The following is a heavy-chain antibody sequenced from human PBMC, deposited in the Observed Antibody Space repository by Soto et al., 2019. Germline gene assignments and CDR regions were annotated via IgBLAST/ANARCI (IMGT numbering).Heavy chain of an antibody. V-gene: IGHV3-48*01. D-gene: IGHD2-2*01. CDR3: TGYCSSSSCHPLY. CDR2: ISSSTSSI. J-gene: IGHJ4*02. Sequence: GGSLRLSCAASGFTFSMYSMNWVRQAPGKGLEWVSYISSSTSSIYYADSVKGRFTISRDNAKKSLHLQMNSLRAEDTAVYYCTGYCSSSSCHPLYWGQGTLVTVSS. CDR1: GFTFSMYS.